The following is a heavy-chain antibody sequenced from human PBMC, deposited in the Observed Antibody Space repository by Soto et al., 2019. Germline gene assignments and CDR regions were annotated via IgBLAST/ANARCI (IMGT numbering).Heavy chain of an antibody. CDR3: ARDHKGWNYGWFDP. J-gene: IGHJ5*02. Sequence: SVKVSCKASGYSFTSYGISWVRQAPGQGLEWMGGIIPIFGTANYAQKFQGRVTITADESTSTAYMELSSLRSEDTAVYYCARDHKGWNYGWFDPWGQGTLVTVSS. CDR2: IIPIFGTA. CDR1: GYSFTSYG. D-gene: IGHD1-7*01. V-gene: IGHV1-69*13.